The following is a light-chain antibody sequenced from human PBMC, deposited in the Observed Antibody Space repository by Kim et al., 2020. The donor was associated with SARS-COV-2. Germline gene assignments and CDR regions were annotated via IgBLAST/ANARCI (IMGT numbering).Light chain of an antibody. CDR1: QSVNNN. CDR3: QQYNNWPL. J-gene: IGKJ1*01. CDR2: GAS. V-gene: IGKV3-15*01. Sequence: EIVMTQSPATLSVSPGERATLSCRASQSVNNNLAWYQQKPGQAPRLLIYGASTRATGIPARFSGSGSGTEFSLTISSLQSEDFAVYYCQQYNNWPLFGQGTKVDIK.